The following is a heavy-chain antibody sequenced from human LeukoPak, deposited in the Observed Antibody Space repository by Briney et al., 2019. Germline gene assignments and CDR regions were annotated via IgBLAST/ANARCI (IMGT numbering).Heavy chain of an antibody. Sequence: SETLSLTCTVSGGSISSHYWSWIRQPPGKGLEWIGYIYYSGSTNYNPSPKSRVTISVDTSKNQFSLKLSSVTAADTAVYYCARVSDMDYYYYMDVWGKGTTVTVSS. CDR2: IYYSGST. CDR3: ARVSDMDYYYYMDV. V-gene: IGHV4-59*11. D-gene: IGHD2-21*02. CDR1: GGSISSHY. J-gene: IGHJ6*03.